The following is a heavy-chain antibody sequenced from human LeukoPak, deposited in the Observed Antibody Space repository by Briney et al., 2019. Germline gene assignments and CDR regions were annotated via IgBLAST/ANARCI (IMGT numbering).Heavy chain of an antibody. CDR1: GFTFSRYG. Sequence: GGSLRLSCAASGFTFSRYGLLWVRQAPGKGLDVLAFIRYDGNNQYYADSVKGRFTISRDNSKNTFYLQMNSLRAEDTAVYYCAKGGGYEAQYYYYYLDVWGKGTTVTISS. CDR2: IRYDGNNQ. J-gene: IGHJ6*03. CDR3: AKGGGYEAQYYYYYLDV. D-gene: IGHD5-12*01. V-gene: IGHV3-30*02.